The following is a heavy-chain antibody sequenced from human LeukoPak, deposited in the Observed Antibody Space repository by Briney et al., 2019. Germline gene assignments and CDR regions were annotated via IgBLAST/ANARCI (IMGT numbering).Heavy chain of an antibody. D-gene: IGHD6-19*01. J-gene: IGHJ3*02. CDR2: IIPILGIA. Sequence: SVKVSCKASGGTFSSYAISWVRQAPGQGLEWMGRIIPILGIANYAQKFQGRVTITADKSTSTAYMELSSLRSEDTAVYYCAREEGSGWYNAFDIWGQGTMVTVSS. CDR3: AREEGSGWYNAFDI. V-gene: IGHV1-69*04. CDR1: GGTFSSYA.